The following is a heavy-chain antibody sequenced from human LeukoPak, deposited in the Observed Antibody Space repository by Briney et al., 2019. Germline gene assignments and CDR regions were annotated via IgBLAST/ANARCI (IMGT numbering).Heavy chain of an antibody. J-gene: IGHJ4*02. CDR1: GFTFSSYS. Sequence: GGSLRLSCAASGFTFSSYSMNWVRQAPGKGLEWVSSISSSSSYIYYADSVKGRFTISRDNSKNTLYLQMNSLRAEDTAVYYCAKDRTNYGDFGSFDYWGQGTLVTVSS. CDR2: ISSSSSYI. CDR3: AKDRTNYGDFGSFDY. D-gene: IGHD4-17*01. V-gene: IGHV3-21*01.